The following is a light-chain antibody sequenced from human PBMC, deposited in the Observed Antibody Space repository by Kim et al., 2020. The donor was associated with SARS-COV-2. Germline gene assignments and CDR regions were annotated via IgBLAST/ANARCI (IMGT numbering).Light chain of an antibody. J-gene: IGLJ2*01. CDR1: NIDDKS. Sequence: PGKTPRISLGGDNIDDKSVHWYQQKPGQAPVLVMYFDDDRPSGLPERFSGSNSGNTATLTISRVEAADEADYYCQVLDPVGDHRVVFGGGTQLTVL. CDR2: FDD. V-gene: IGLV3-21*04. CDR3: QVLDPVGDHRVV.